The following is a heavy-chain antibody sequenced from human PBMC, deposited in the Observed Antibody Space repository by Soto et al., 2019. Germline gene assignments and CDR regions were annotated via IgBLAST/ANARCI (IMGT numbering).Heavy chain of an antibody. CDR1: GFTFSSYE. Sequence: GGSLRLSCAASGFTFSSYEMNWVRQAPGKGLEWVSYISSSGSAIYYADSVKGRFTISRDNAKNSLYLQMNSLRAEDTAVYYCAREGSSLSFDIWGQGTMVTVSS. J-gene: IGHJ3*02. D-gene: IGHD6-6*01. CDR3: AREGSSLSFDI. V-gene: IGHV3-48*03. CDR2: ISSSGSAI.